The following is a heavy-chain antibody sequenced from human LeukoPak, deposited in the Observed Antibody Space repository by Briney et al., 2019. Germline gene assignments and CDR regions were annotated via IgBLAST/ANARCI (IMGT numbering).Heavy chain of an antibody. CDR3: ARLPYYYDSSGYYN. J-gene: IGHJ4*02. CDR2: IYNSGST. Sequence: KPSETLSLTCTVSGGSISSSSYFWGWIRQPPGKGLEWIGSIYNSGSTYYNPSLKSRVTISVDTSKNQFSLKLSSVTAADTAVYYCARLPYYYDSSGYYNWGQGTLVTVSS. CDR1: GGSISSSSYF. V-gene: IGHV4-39*01. D-gene: IGHD3-22*01.